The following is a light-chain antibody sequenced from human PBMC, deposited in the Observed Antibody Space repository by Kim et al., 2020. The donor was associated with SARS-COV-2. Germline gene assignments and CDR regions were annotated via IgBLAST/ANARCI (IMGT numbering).Light chain of an antibody. V-gene: IGKV3-15*01. J-gene: IGKJ4*01. CDR3: QQYNDWPLLT. Sequence: IVMTQSPATLSVSPGERVTLSCRASQSVKNRLAWYQQRPGQAPRLLIYGASTRATDISARFSGSGSGTEFTLTIRSLQSEDLAVYYCQQYNDWPLLTFGGGTKVDLK. CDR1: QSVKNR. CDR2: GAS.